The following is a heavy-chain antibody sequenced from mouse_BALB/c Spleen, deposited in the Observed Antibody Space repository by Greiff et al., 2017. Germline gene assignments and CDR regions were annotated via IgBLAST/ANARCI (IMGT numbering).Heavy chain of an antibody. CDR3: AREEDYLYAMDY. V-gene: IGHV2-9*02. Sequence: VMLVESGPGLVAPSQSLSITCTVSGFSLTSYGVHWVRQPPGKGLEWLGVIWAGGSTNYNSALMSRLSISKDNSKSQVFLKMNSLQTDDTAMYYCAREEDYLYAMDYWGQGTSVTVSS. J-gene: IGHJ4*01. D-gene: IGHD1-1*02. CDR2: IWAGGST. CDR1: GFSLTSYG.